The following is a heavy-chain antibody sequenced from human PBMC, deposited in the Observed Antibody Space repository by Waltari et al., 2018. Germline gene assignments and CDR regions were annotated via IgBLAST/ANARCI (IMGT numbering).Heavy chain of an antibody. CDR1: GGSFSSYS. V-gene: IGHV1-69*01. CDR3: ARRGYSYGFFQH. D-gene: IGHD5-18*01. CDR2: IIPVFGTA. Sequence: QVRLVQSGAEVKKPGSSVKVSCKAFGGSFSSYSINWVRQAPGQGLEWMGGIIPVFGTANYAQKFQDRLAITADESTSTAYMELSSLRSEDTAVYYCARRGYSYGFFQHWGQGTLVTVSS. J-gene: IGHJ1*01.